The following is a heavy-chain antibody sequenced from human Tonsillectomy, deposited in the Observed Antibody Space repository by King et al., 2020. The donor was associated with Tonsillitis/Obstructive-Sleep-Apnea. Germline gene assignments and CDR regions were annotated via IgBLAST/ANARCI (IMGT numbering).Heavy chain of an antibody. V-gene: IGHV1-46*01. CDR1: GYTFTSYY. Sequence: VQLVESGAEVKKPGASVKVSCTASGYTFTSYYMHWVRQAPGQGLEWMGIINPSGGSTSDAQKFQGRVTMTRDTSTSTVYMELSSLRSEDTAVYYCAAGGANRFTGDPYYYFDYWGQGTLVTVSS. J-gene: IGHJ4*02. D-gene: IGHD7-27*01. CDR2: INPSGGST. CDR3: AAGGANRFTGDPYYYFDY.